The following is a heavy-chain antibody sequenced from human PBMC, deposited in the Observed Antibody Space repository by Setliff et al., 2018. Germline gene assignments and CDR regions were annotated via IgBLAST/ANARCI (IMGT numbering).Heavy chain of an antibody. V-gene: IGHV1-69*13. CDR2: IIPIFGTA. CDR3: ATNAGRSSSWYPRRPGEGHAFDS. Sequence: SVKVSCKASGGTFSSYAISWVRQAPGQGLEWMGGIIPIFGTANYAQKFQGRVTITADESTSTAYMELSSLRSEDTAVYYCATNAGRSSSWYPRRPGEGHAFDSWGQGTMVTVS. J-gene: IGHJ3*02. D-gene: IGHD6-13*01. CDR1: GGTFSSYA.